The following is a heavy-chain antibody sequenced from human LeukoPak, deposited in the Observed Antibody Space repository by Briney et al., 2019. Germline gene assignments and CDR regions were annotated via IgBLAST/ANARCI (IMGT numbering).Heavy chain of an antibody. V-gene: IGHV3-74*01. J-gene: IGHJ3*02. CDR1: GFTFSSYW. Sequence: GGSLRLSCAASGFTFSSYWMHWVRQAPGKGLVWVSRINSDGSSTSYADSVKGRFTISRDNAKNTLYLQMNSLRAEDTAVYYCARVRELFDYAFDIWGQGTMVTVSS. CDR3: ARVRELFDYAFDI. D-gene: IGHD5-12*01. CDR2: INSDGSST.